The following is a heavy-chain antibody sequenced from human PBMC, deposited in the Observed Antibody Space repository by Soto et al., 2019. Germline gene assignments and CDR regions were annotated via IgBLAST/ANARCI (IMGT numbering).Heavy chain of an antibody. CDR1: GFIFSDYY. CDR3: ARGAEMSMLTKWFDP. Sequence: PGGSLRLSCAASGFIFSDYYMSWIRQAPGKGLEWLAYISRAGNDIFYADSVDGRFTISRDNAKNSLFLQMDDLRVEDTSMYFCARGAEMSMLTKWFDPWGQGILVTVSS. D-gene: IGHD3-16*01. CDR2: ISRAGNDI. V-gene: IGHV3-11*01. J-gene: IGHJ5*02.